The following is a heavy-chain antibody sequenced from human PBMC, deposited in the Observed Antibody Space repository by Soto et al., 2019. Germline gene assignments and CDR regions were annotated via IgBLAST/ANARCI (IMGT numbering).Heavy chain of an antibody. CDR2: IYYSGST. CDR3: ARENYYDSSGYYEFDY. Sequence: SETLSLTCTVSGGSISSGGYYWSWIRQHPGKGLEWIGYIYYSGSTYYNPSLKSRVTKSVDTSKNQFSLKLSSVTAADTAVYYCARENYYDSSGYYEFDYWGQGTLVTVSS. D-gene: IGHD3-22*01. V-gene: IGHV4-31*03. CDR1: GGSISSGGYY. J-gene: IGHJ4*02.